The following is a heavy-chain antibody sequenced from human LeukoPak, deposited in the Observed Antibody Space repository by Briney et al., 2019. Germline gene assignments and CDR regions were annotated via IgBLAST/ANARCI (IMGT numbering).Heavy chain of an antibody. V-gene: IGHV4-39*01. CDR2: IYYSGSI. J-gene: IGHJ4*02. CDR3: ARLHGTEVFDY. Sequence: SETLSLTCTVSGGSISSSSYYWGWIRQPPGKGLEWIGSIYYSGSIYYNPSLKSRVTISVDTSKNQFSLKLSSVTAADTAVYYCARLHGTEVFDYWGQGTLVTVSS. D-gene: IGHD5-24*01. CDR1: GGSISSSSYY.